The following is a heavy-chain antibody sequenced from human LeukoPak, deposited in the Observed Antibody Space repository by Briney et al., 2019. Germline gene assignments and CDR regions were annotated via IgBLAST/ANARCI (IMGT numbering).Heavy chain of an antibody. J-gene: IGHJ5*02. V-gene: IGHV1-69*13. CDR2: IIPIFGTA. CDR3: ARGRDTYYDFWSGYNSWFDP. CDR1: GGTFSSYA. D-gene: IGHD3-3*01. Sequence: ASVKVSCKASGGTFSSYAISWVRQAPGQGLEWMGGIIPIFGTANYAQKFQGRVTITADESTSTACMGLSSLRSEDTAVYYCARGRDTYYDFWSGYNSWFDPWGQGTLVTVSS.